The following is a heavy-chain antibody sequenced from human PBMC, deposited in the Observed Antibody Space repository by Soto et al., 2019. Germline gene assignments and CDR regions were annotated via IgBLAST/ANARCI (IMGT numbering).Heavy chain of an antibody. J-gene: IGHJ3*02. CDR1: GFRLSVYW. D-gene: IGHD6-19*01. Sequence: GGSLRLSCAASGFRLSVYWMHWVRQAPGKGLAWVSRIDTYGSATKYADSVEGRFSISKDNAENTLYLQMNNLRADDTAVYYCVRVLKSTGWANDVSHTWGEAPPVTV. CDR2: IDTYGSAT. CDR3: VRVLKSTGWANDVSHT. V-gene: IGHV3-74*01.